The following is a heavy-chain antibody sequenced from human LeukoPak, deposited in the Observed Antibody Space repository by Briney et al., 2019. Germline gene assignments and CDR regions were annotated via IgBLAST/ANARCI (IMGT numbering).Heavy chain of an antibody. CDR1: GGSISSSSYY. Sequence: SETLSLTCTVSGGSISSSSYYWGWIRQPPGKGLAWIASIYYSGSTYYNPSLKSLVTISVDTSKNQFSLKLSSLTAADTAVYYCARLCSGGSCETVDYWGQGNLVTVSS. CDR2: IYYSGST. V-gene: IGHV4-39*01. CDR3: ARLCSGGSCETVDY. J-gene: IGHJ4*02. D-gene: IGHD2-15*01.